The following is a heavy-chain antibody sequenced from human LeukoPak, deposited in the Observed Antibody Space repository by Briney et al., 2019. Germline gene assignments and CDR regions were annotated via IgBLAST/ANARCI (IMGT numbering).Heavy chain of an antibody. D-gene: IGHD3-3*01. CDR2: LSGSGDTT. CDR3: AKDEAYYDFWSSGRFYYYMDV. J-gene: IGHJ6*03. CDR1: GFNFSRYV. Sequence: GGSLRLSCAASGFNFSRYVMDWVRQAPGKGLEWVSALSGSGDTTYYADSVKGRFTISRDNSKNTLYLQMHSLRAEDTAVYYCAKDEAYYDFWSSGRFYYYMDVWGKGPRSPSP. V-gene: IGHV3-23*01.